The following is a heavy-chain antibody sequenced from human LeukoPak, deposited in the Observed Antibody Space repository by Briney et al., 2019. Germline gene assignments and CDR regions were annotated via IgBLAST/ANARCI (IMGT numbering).Heavy chain of an antibody. J-gene: IGHJ4*02. CDR2: ISWNSGSI. V-gene: IGHV3-9*03. D-gene: IGHD7-27*01. Sequence: PGRSLRLSCAASGFTFDDYAMHWVRQAPGKGLEWVSGISWNSGSIGYADSVKGRFTISRDNAKNSLYLQMNSLRAEDMALYYCAKDKYLGIPSPSLDYWGQGTLVTVSS. CDR3: AKDKYLGIPSPSLDY. CDR1: GFTFDDYA.